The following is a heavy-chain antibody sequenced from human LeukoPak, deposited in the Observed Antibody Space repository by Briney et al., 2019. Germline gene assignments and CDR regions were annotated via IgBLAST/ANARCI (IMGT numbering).Heavy chain of an antibody. Sequence: GGSLRLSCVASGFTFTSDAMNWVRQAPGKGLEWVSSTVSRGTTQYADSVKGRFTVSRDTSKNTFYLQMNSLRADDTAVYYCAKCSTSAYTTGWCNWIDPWGQGTLVTVSS. CDR1: GFTFTSDA. V-gene: IGHV3-23*01. CDR2: TVSRGTT. D-gene: IGHD6-19*01. CDR3: AKCSTSAYTTGWCNWIDP. J-gene: IGHJ5*02.